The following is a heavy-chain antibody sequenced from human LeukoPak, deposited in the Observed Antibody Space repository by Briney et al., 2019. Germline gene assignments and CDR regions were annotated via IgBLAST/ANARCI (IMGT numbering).Heavy chain of an antibody. V-gene: IGHV1-69*06. J-gene: IGHJ5*02. CDR3: AGEPFGLSTNKRWFDP. CDR2: IIPIFGTA. CDR1: GGTFSSYA. Sequence: ASVKVSCKASGGTFSSYAISWVRQAPGQGLEWMGGIIPIFGTANYAQKFQGRVTITADKSTSTAYMELSSLRSEDTAVYYCAGEPFGLSTNKRWFDPWGQGTLVTVSS. D-gene: IGHD2-2*01.